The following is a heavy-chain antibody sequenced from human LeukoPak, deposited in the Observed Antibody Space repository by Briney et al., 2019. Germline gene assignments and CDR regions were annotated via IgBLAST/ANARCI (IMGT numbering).Heavy chain of an antibody. V-gene: IGHV1-69*04. D-gene: IGHD3-22*01. CDR2: IIPIFGIA. Sequence: ASVKVSYKASGGTFSSYAISWVRQAPGQGLEWMGRIIPIFGIANYAQKFQGRVTITADKSTSTAYMELSSLRSEDTAVYYCARSYDSSGYYSPYFDYWGQGTLVTVSS. CDR1: GGTFSSYA. J-gene: IGHJ4*02. CDR3: ARSYDSSGYYSPYFDY.